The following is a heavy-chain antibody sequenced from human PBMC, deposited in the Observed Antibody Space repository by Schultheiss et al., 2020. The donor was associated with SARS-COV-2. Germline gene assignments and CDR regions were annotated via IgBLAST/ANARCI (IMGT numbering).Heavy chain of an antibody. CDR1: GFTFSSYG. V-gene: IGHV3-30*03. Sequence: GGSLRLSCAASGFTFSSYGMHWVRQAPGKGLEWVAVISYDGSNKYYADSVKGRFTISRDNSKNTLYLQMNSLRAEDTAVYYCARDEVGLGYYDSSGFYGMDVWGQGTTVTVSS. D-gene: IGHD3-22*01. CDR3: ARDEVGLGYYDSSGFYGMDV. J-gene: IGHJ6*02. CDR2: ISYDGSNK.